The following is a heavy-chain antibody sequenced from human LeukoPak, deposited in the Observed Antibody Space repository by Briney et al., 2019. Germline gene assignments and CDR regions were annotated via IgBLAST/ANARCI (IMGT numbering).Heavy chain of an antibody. CDR3: ARAQDHYDVGKFWYFDL. CDR1: GGSIRSSY. V-gene: IGHV4-59*01. D-gene: IGHD3-22*01. CDR2: LSYSGNS. Sequence: PSETLSLTCNVSGGSIRSSYWSWVRQPPGKGMEFVGYLSYSGNSNYNPSLKGRVTISVDTSKTQFSLELTSVTAADTAVYYCARAQDHYDVGKFWYFDLWGRGILVTVSS. J-gene: IGHJ2*01.